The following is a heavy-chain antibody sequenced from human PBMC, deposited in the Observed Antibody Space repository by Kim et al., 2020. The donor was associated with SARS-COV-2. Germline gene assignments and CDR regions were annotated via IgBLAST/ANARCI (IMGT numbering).Heavy chain of an antibody. Sequence: GGSLRLSCAASGFTFDDYAMHWVRQAPGKGLEWVSLISWDGGSTYYADSVKGRFTISRDNSKNSLYLQMNSLRAEDTALYYCAKDIRSRLSYSSSWYVDYWGQGTLVTVSS. D-gene: IGHD6-13*01. CDR3: AKDIRSRLSYSSSWYVDY. CDR1: GFTFDDYA. J-gene: IGHJ4*02. CDR2: ISWDGGST. V-gene: IGHV3-43D*03.